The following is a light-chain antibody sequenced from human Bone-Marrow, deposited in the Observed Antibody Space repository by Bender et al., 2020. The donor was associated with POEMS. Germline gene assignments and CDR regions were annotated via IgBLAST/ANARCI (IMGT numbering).Light chain of an antibody. CDR3: CSHGGSDTFDVL. CDR1: SSNVGDFMH. J-gene: IGLJ2*01. V-gene: IGLV2-11*01. Sequence: QSALTQPRSVSGSPGQSVTISCTGSSSNVGDFMHVSWYQQHPGTAPKLMIYEVDQRPSGVPDRFSGSKSGNTAALTISGLQTDDEADYFCCSHGGSDTFDVLFGGGTKVTVL. CDR2: EVD.